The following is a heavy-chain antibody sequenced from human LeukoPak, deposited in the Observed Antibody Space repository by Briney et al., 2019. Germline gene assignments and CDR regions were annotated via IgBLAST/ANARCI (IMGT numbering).Heavy chain of an antibody. CDR2: ISNNGDPT. Sequence: GGSLRLSCSASGFTFSNYAIQWVRQAPGKGLECVSAISNNGDPTYYADSVKGRFTVSRDNSKNTLYLQMSSLRAEDTAVYYCVRDFYTSQNPRFDYWGQGTLVTVSS. J-gene: IGHJ4*02. D-gene: IGHD2/OR15-2a*01. CDR1: GFTFSNYA. CDR3: VRDFYTSQNPRFDY. V-gene: IGHV3-64D*06.